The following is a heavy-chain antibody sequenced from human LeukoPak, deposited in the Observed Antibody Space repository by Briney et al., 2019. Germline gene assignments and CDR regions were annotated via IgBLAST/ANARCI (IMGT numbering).Heavy chain of an antibody. J-gene: IGHJ4*02. Sequence: ASVKVSCKVSGYAITVASTHSVRQAPGKGLEWMGGVNLEHGNPVYAQKFQGRITMTEDTATDTAYMELHSVTAEYKAVYYCAKGVAVAGTPPGGDYWGQGTLLTVSS. V-gene: IGHV1-24*01. CDR1: GYAITVAS. CDR2: VNLEHGNP. D-gene: IGHD6-19*01. CDR3: AKGVAVAGTPPGGDY.